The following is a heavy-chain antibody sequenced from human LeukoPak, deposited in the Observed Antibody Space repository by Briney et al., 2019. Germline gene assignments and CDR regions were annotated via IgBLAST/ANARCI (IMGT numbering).Heavy chain of an antibody. J-gene: IGHJ5*02. D-gene: IGHD3-16*01. CDR3: TKDLPFTAGGVIVH. CDR1: GLTFSDAW. CDR2: IRSKVDGGTA. Sequence: GGPLRLSCGVSGLTFSDAWLTGLRQGPGEGVEWVGLIRSKVDGGTADYATTVNGRFTISRDDSNNMLYLQMNGLKTEDTATYHCTKDLPFTAGGVIVHWGQGALVTVSS. V-gene: IGHV3-15*01.